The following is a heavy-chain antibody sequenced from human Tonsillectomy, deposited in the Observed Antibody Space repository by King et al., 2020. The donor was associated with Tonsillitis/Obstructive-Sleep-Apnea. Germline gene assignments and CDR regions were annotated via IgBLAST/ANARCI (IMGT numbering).Heavy chain of an antibody. Sequence: VQLQQWGAGLLKPSETLSLTCAVYGGSFSGYYWSWVRQSPGKGLEWSGEINHSGSTNYDPFLKTRVTISLATSKNQCSLKLSAVTAADTAVYYCARGDGDYGDAFYIWCPGTVVSVSS. D-gene: IGHD4-17*01. CDR2: INHSGST. CDR3: ARGDGDYGDAFYI. V-gene: IGHV4-34*01. CDR1: GGSFSGYY. J-gene: IGHJ3*02.